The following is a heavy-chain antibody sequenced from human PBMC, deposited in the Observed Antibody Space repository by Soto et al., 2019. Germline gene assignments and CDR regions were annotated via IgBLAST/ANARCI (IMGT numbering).Heavy chain of an antibody. CDR2: ISYDGSNK. D-gene: IGHD4-17*01. J-gene: IGHJ3*02. CDR1: GFTFSSYA. CDR3: ARGSYYDYGDYHDAFDI. V-gene: IGHV3-30-3*01. Sequence: PGGSLRLSCAASGFTFSSYAMHWVRQAPGKGLEWVAVISYDGSNKYYADSVKGRFTISRDNSKNTLYLQMNSLRAEDTAVYYCARGSYYDYGDYHDAFDIWGQGTMVTVSS.